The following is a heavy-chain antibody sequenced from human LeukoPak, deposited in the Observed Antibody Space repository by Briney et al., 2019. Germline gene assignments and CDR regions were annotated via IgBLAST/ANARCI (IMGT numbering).Heavy chain of an antibody. CDR3: ARLYGSGSFDNHLDY. Sequence: PGGSLRLSCAAYGFTFSDYYMSWIRQAPGKGLKWVSYISSRSSTTNSADSVKGRFIISRDNAKNSLYLQMSSLRVEDTAVYYCARLYGSGSFDNHLDYWGQGTLVTVSS. CDR1: GFTFSDYY. J-gene: IGHJ4*02. CDR2: ISSRSSTT. V-gene: IGHV3-11*03. D-gene: IGHD3-10*01.